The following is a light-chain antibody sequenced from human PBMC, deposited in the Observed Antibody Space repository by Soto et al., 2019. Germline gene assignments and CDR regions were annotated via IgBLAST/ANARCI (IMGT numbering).Light chain of an antibody. J-gene: IGLJ1*01. CDR1: SSDVGGYNS. V-gene: IGLV2-14*03. CDR2: DVS. CDR3: SSYTSSNTFV. Sequence: QSVLTQPASVSRSPGQSITISCTGTSSDVGGYNSVFWYQQHPGKAPKLMIYDVSSRPSGVSNRFSGSKSGNTASLTISGLQAEDEADYYCSSYTSSNTFVFATGTKVTVL.